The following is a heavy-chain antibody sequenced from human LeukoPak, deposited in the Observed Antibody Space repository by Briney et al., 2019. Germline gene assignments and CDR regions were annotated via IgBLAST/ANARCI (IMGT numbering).Heavy chain of an antibody. CDR2: ISYDGSNK. J-gene: IGHJ2*01. CDR1: GFTVSSNY. V-gene: IGHV3-30*18. Sequence: GGSLRLSCAASGFTVSSNYMSWVRQAPGKGLEWVAVISYDGSNKYYADSVKGRFTISRDNSKNTLYLQMNSLRAEDTAVYYCAKNPLDCSGGSCYPGRYFDLWGRGTLVTVSS. D-gene: IGHD2-15*01. CDR3: AKNPLDCSGGSCYPGRYFDL.